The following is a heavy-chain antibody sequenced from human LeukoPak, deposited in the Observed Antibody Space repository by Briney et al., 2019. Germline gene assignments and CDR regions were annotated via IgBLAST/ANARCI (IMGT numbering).Heavy chain of an antibody. J-gene: IGHJ4*02. CDR2: ISYDGSTK. CDR1: GFTFSSYG. V-gene: IGHV3-30*03. Sequence: GRSLRLSCAASGFTFSSYGMHWVRQAPGKGLEWVAVISYDGSTKYYADSVKGRFTISRDNSKNTLYLQMNSLRAEDTAVYYCARSGTTFESNYWGQGTLVTVSS. CDR3: ARSGTTFESNY. D-gene: IGHD1-14*01.